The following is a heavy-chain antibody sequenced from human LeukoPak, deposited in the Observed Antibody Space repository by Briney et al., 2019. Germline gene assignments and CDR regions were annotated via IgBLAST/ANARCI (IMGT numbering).Heavy chain of an antibody. Sequence: PGGSLRLSCAASGFTFSSYWMSWVRQAPGKGLEWVANIKRDGSEKYYVDSVKGRFTISRDNAKNSLHLQMNSLRAEDTAVYYCARGDFWSGYANDYWGQGTLVTVSS. J-gene: IGHJ4*02. CDR3: ARGDFWSGYANDY. CDR2: IKRDGSEK. V-gene: IGHV3-7*01. D-gene: IGHD3-3*01. CDR1: GFTFSSYW.